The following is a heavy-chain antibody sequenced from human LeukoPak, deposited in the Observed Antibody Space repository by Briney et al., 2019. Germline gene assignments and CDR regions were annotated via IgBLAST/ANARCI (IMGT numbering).Heavy chain of an antibody. D-gene: IGHD1-26*01. V-gene: IGHV4-34*01. CDR3: AWAVTYRELLVGYFDY. Sequence: SETLSLTCAVYGGSFSGYYWSWIRQPPGKGLEWIGEINHSGSTNYNPSLKSRVTISVDTSKNQFSLKLSSVTAADTAVYYCAWAVTYRELLVGYFDYWGQGTLVTVSS. CDR2: INHSGST. CDR1: GGSFSGYY. J-gene: IGHJ4*02.